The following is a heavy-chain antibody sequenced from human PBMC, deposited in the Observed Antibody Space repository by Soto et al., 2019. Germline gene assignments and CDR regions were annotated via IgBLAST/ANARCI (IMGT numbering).Heavy chain of an antibody. CDR1: GLTFSDYF. Sequence: GGSLRLSCAASGLTFSDYFMIWVRQAPGKGLEWVSYISSSGSSIYYADSVKGRFTISRDNAKNSLYLLMNSLTGEDTAVYYCAREKGARGYYGMDVWGQGTTVTVSS. J-gene: IGHJ6*02. V-gene: IGHV3-11*01. CDR2: ISSSGSSI. CDR3: AREKGARGYYGMDV. D-gene: IGHD1-26*01.